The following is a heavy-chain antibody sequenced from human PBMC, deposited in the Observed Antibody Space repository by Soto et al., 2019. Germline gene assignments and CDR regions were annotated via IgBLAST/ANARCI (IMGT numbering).Heavy chain of an antibody. CDR3: ARDQAYGDYVLDY. D-gene: IGHD4-17*01. CDR1: GFTVSSNY. J-gene: IGHJ4*02. Sequence: GGSLRLSCAASGFTVSSNYMSWVRQAPGKGLEWVSVIFSGGSTSYADSVKGRFTISRDNSKNTLYLQMNSLRAEDTAVYYCARDQAYGDYVLDYWGQGTLVTVSS. CDR2: IFSGGST. V-gene: IGHV3-66*01.